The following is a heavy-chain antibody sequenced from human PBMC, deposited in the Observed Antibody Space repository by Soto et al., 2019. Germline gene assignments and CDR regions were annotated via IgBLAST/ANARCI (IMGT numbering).Heavy chain of an antibody. V-gene: IGHV4-59*01. CDR3: ERGIAAAGINWFDP. CDR2: IYYSGST. J-gene: IGHJ5*02. Sequence: SETLSLTCTVSGGSLSSYYWSWLRPPPGKGLEWIGYIYYSGSTNYNPSLKSRVTISVDTSKNQFSLKLSSVTAADTAVYYCERGIAAAGINWFDPWGQGTLVTVSS. CDR1: GGSLSSYY. D-gene: IGHD6-13*01.